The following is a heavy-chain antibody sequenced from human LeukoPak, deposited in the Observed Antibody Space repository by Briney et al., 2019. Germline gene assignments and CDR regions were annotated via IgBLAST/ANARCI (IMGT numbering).Heavy chain of an antibody. V-gene: IGHV3-7*01. Sequence: PGGSLRLSCIASGFTFSNYWMSWVRQAPGKGLEWVASIKEDGSDKYYVDSVKGRFTISRDNTKNSPFVHMSSLRAEDTAVYYCARLKDAVTIFDCWGQGILVTVSS. CDR2: IKEDGSDK. J-gene: IGHJ5*01. CDR3: ARLKDAVTIFDC. CDR1: GFTFSNYW. D-gene: IGHD4-17*01.